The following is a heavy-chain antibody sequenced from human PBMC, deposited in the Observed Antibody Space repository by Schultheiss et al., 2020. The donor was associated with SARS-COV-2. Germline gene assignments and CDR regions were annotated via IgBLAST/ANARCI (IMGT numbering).Heavy chain of an antibody. J-gene: IGHJ6*02. D-gene: IGHD6-13*01. CDR3: ARVMREYSSSWYVREYYYYYYGMDV. CDR2: INWNGGST. Sequence: GGSLRLSCAASGFTFDDYGMSWVRQAPGKGLEWVSGINWNGGSTGYADSVKGRFTISRDNAKNSLYLQMNSLRAEDTAVYYCARVMREYSSSWYVREYYYYYYGMDVWGQGTTVTGSS. CDR1: GFTFDDYG. V-gene: IGHV3-20*04.